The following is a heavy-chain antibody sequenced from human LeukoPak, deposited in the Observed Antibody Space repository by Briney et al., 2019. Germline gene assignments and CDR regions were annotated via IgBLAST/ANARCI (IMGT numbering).Heavy chain of an antibody. Sequence: GGSLRLSCAASGFTFSSYSMNWVRQAPGKGLEWVSSISSSSSYIYYADSVKGRFTISRDNAKTSLYLQMNSLRAKDTAVYYCARDLSGVTGYTYGRGIDCWGQGTLVTVSS. CDR2: ISSSSSYI. V-gene: IGHV3-21*01. CDR3: ARDLSGVTGYTYGRGIDC. CDR1: GFTFSSYS. J-gene: IGHJ4*02. D-gene: IGHD5-18*01.